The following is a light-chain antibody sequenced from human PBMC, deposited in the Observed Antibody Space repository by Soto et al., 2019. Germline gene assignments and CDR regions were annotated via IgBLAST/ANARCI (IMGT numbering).Light chain of an antibody. V-gene: IGKV1-5*03. CDR2: KAS. J-gene: IGKJ1*01. Sequence: DIQMTQSPSTLSASVGDRVTITCRASQSISSWLAWYQQKPGKAPKLLIYKASSLESGVPSRFSGSGSGTXXXXXISSLQPGDFATYYCQQYHTYPWTFGQGTNVEIK. CDR1: QSISSW. CDR3: QQYHTYPWT.